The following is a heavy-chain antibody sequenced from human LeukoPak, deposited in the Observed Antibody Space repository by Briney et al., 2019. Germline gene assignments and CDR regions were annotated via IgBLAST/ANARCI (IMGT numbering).Heavy chain of an antibody. CDR2: IYSGGST. J-gene: IGHJ4*02. V-gene: IGHV3-66*01. Sequence: PGGSLRLSCAASGFTVSSNYMSWVRQAPGKGLEWVSVIYSGGSTYYADSMKGRFTISRDNSKNTLYLQMNSLRAEDTAVYYCAKINRGYFDYWGQGTLVTVSS. CDR3: AKINRGYFDY. CDR1: GFTVSSNY. D-gene: IGHD3-16*01.